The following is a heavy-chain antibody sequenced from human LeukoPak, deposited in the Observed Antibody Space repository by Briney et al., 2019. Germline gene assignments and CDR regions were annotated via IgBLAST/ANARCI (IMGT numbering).Heavy chain of an antibody. Sequence: GGSLRLSCAASGFTFSNYAFHWVRQAPGKGLEFVSSISSNGGSIYYADSVKGRFTISRDNAKNSLYLQMNSLRAEDTAVYYCAELGITMIGGIWGKGTTVTISS. V-gene: IGHV3-64*02. D-gene: IGHD3-10*02. CDR3: AELGITMIGGI. CDR2: ISSNGGSI. CDR1: GFTFSNYA. J-gene: IGHJ6*04.